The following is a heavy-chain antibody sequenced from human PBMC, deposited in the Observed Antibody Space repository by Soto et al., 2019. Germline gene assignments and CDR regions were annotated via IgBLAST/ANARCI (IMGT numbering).Heavy chain of an antibody. CDR1: GFTFSSYW. CDR3: ARGASGNYYLDY. CDR2: INTDGSTT. V-gene: IGHV3-74*01. D-gene: IGHD3-10*01. J-gene: IGHJ4*02. Sequence: EVQLVESGGNLVQPGGSLRLSCAASGFTFSSYWIHWVRQPPGKGLLWVSRINTDGSTTNYADSVKGRFTTSRDNAKNTLYLQMNSLRAEDTAVYYCARGASGNYYLDYWGQGALVTISS.